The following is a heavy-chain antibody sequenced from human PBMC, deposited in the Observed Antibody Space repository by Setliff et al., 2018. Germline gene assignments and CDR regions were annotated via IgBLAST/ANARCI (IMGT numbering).Heavy chain of an antibody. CDR1: GVSFGSGTYY. Sequence: SETLSLTCTVSGVSFGSGTYYWSWIRQPAGKGLEWIGLIQSTGNTNYNPSLQSRVTISIDTSKNQFSLKMSSVTAADTAMYYCAGTPALGASWLSPFDYWGQGTLVTVSS. V-gene: IGHV4-61*02. D-gene: IGHD5-12*01. CDR2: IQSTGNT. CDR3: AGTPALGASWLSPFDY. J-gene: IGHJ4*02.